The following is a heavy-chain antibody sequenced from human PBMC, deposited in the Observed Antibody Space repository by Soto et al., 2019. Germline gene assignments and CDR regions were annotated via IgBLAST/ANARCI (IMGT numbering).Heavy chain of an antibody. D-gene: IGHD3-10*01. CDR2: ISYSGST. Sequence: PSETLSLTCTVSGGSISRGNYYWSWIRQPPGKGLEWIGFISYSGSTYYNPSLKSGVTISVDKSKNQFSLKLSSVTAADTAVYYCAVRDSITIGMDVWGQGTTVTVSS. V-gene: IGHV4-30-4*01. CDR1: GGSISRGNYY. CDR3: AVRDSITIGMDV. J-gene: IGHJ6*02.